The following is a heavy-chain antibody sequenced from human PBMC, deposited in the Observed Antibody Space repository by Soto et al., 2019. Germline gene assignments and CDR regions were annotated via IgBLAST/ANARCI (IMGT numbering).Heavy chain of an antibody. CDR1: GFTFATYW. D-gene: IGHD2-2*03. J-gene: IGHJ4*02. Sequence: GGSLRLSCAASGFTFATYWMTWVRQAPGKGLEWVANIKQDGSEKYYVDSVKGRFTISRDNAKNSLSVQMDSLRAENTAVYYCARQWGNGGNCFDYWGQGTLVTVSS. V-gene: IGHV3-7*05. CDR2: IKQDGSEK. CDR3: ARQWGNGGNCFDY.